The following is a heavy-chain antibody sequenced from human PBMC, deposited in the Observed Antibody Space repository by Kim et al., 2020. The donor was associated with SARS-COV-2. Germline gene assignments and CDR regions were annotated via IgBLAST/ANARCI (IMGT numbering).Heavy chain of an antibody. V-gene: IGHV3-43*01. D-gene: IGHD1-7*01. Sequence: YADSVKGRFTISRDNSKNSLYLQMNSLRTEDTALYYCAKDSRITGTTLGYWGQGTLVTVSS. J-gene: IGHJ4*02. CDR3: AKDSRITGTTLGY.